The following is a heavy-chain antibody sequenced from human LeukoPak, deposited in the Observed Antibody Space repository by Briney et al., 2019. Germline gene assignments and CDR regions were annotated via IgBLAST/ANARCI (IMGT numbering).Heavy chain of an antibody. CDR3: ASGKQTFDY. D-gene: IGHD1/OR15-1a*01. CDR1: GGSISSYY. V-gene: IGHV4-59*08. J-gene: IGHJ4*02. CDR2: IYYSGST. Sequence: SETLSLTCTVSGGSISSYYWSWIRQPPGKGLEWIGYIYYSGSTNYNPSLKSRVTISVDTSKNQFSLKLSSVTAADTAVYYCASGKQTFDYWGQGTLVTVSS.